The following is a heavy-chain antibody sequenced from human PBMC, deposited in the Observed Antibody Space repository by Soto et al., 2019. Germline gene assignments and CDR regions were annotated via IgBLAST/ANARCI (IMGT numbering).Heavy chain of an antibody. CDR1: GGSISGYY. V-gene: IGHV4-59*08. D-gene: IGHD4-4*01. CDR2: IYYTGST. Sequence: SETLSLTCTVSGGSISGYYWSWIRQPPGKRLEWIGYIYYTGSTNYNPSLRSRVTISIDTSKNQFSLQLSSVTAADTAVYYCASPAGADYTFDYWGQGILVTVSS. J-gene: IGHJ4*02. CDR3: ASPAGADYTFDY.